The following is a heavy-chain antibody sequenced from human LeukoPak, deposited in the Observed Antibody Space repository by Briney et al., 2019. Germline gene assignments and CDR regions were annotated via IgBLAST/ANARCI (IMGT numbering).Heavy chain of an antibody. CDR2: IIPIFGTA. CDR1: GGTFISYA. J-gene: IGHJ4*02. Sequence: SVKVSCKASGGTFISYAISWVRQAPGQGLEWMGGIIPIFGTANYAQKFQGRVTITADESTSTAYMELSSLRSEDTAVYYCASFGQLVPPFDYWGQGTLVTVSS. V-gene: IGHV1-69*13. CDR3: ASFGQLVPPFDY. D-gene: IGHD6-6*01.